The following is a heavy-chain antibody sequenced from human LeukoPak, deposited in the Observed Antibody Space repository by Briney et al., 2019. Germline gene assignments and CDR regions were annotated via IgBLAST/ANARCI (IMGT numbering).Heavy chain of an antibody. J-gene: IGHJ4*02. D-gene: IGHD3-22*01. V-gene: IGHV3-74*01. CDR1: EFTFSSYW. CDR2: INSDGRTT. Sequence: GGSLRLSCEASEFTFSSYWMHWVRQAPGKGLVWVSRINSDGRTTIYADSVKGRFTISRDNAKNTLYLQMNSLRAEDTAVYYCAKCSRGYYYDSSLDYWGQGTLVTVSS. CDR3: AKCSRGYYYDSSLDY.